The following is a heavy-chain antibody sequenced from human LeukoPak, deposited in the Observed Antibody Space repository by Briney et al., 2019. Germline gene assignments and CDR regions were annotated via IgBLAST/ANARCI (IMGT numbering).Heavy chain of an antibody. CDR1: GFTFSNFW. D-gene: IGHD3-3*01. CDR2: IKQDETEK. CDR3: ATFRFLGT. Sequence: PGGSLRLSCTASGFTFSNFWMGWVRQAPGKGLEWVANIKQDETEKFYLGSVKGRFTISRDNVKNSLYLQMNSLRAEDTAVYYCATFRFLGTWGQGTMVTVSS. V-gene: IGHV3-7*03. J-gene: IGHJ3*01.